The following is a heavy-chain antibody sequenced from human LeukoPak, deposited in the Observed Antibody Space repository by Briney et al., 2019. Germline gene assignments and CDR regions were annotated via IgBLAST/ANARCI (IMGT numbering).Heavy chain of an antibody. CDR3: ARHYSETFDI. Sequence: SETLSLTCTVSGASISSYYWSWIRQPPGKGLEWIGYIYYSGSTNYNPSLKSRVTISVDTSKNQFSLKLSSVTAADTAVYYCARHYSETFDIWGQGTMVTVSS. V-gene: IGHV4-59*08. D-gene: IGHD2-15*01. CDR1: GASISSYY. J-gene: IGHJ3*02. CDR2: IYYSGST.